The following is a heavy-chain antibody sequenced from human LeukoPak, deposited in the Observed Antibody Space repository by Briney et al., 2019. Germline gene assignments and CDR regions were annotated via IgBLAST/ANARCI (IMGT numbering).Heavy chain of an antibody. CDR1: GFTFGDYA. V-gene: IGHV3-49*04. CDR3: TSSGSYPMNY. Sequence: GGSLRLSCTASGFTFGDYAMSWVRQVPGKGLEWVGFIRSKAYGGTTEYAASVKGRFTISRDDSKSIAYLQMNSLKTEDTAVYYCTSSGSYPMNYWGQGTLVTVSS. J-gene: IGHJ4*02. CDR2: IRSKAYGGTT. D-gene: IGHD1-26*01.